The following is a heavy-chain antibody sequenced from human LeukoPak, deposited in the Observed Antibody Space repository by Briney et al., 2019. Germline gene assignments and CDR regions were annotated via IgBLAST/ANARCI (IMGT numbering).Heavy chain of an antibody. D-gene: IGHD5-18*01. Sequence: GRSLRLSCAASGFTFSDYYMSWIRQAPGKGLEWVSYISSSGSTIYYADSVKGRFTISRDNAKNSLYLQMNSLRAEDTAVYYCARDTAIWYYFDYWGQGTLVTVSS. CDR3: ARDTAIWYYFDY. CDR1: GFTFSDYY. V-gene: IGHV3-11*01. CDR2: ISSSGSTI. J-gene: IGHJ4*02.